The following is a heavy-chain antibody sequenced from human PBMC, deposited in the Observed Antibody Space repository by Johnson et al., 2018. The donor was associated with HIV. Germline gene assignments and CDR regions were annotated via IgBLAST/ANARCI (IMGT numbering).Heavy chain of an antibody. D-gene: IGHD1-7*01. Sequence: VQLVESGGGVVQPGRSLRLSCAASGFTFSSYAMHWVRQAPGKGLEWVAVISYDGSNKYYADSVKGRFTISRDNSKNTLYLQMNSLRAEDTAVYYCARSATGTTADAFDIWGQGTMVTVSS. V-gene: IGHV3-30*04. CDR2: ISYDGSNK. J-gene: IGHJ3*02. CDR1: GFTFSSYA. CDR3: ARSATGTTADAFDI.